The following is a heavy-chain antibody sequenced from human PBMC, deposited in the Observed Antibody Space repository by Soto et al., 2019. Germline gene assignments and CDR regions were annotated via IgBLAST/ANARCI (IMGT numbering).Heavy chain of an antibody. J-gene: IGHJ6*02. V-gene: IGHV1-2*04. Sequence: ASVKVSCKASGYTFTGYYMHWLRQSPGQGLEWMGWINPNSGGTNYAQKLQGWVTMTRDTSISTAYMELSRLRSDDTAVYYCARDNEQQPPGYYYGMDVWGQGTTVTVSS. CDR3: ARDNEQQPPGYYYGMDV. D-gene: IGHD6-13*01. CDR1: GYTFTGYY. CDR2: INPNSGGT.